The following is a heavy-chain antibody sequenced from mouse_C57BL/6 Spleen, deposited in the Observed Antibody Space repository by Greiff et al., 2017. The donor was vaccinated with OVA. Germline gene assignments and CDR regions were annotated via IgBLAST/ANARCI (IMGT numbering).Heavy chain of an antibody. CDR3: ARRDYGNDYFDY. J-gene: IGHJ2*01. V-gene: IGHV5-9*01. D-gene: IGHD2-4*01. CDR2: ISGGGGNT. CDR1: GFTFSSYT. Sequence: EVQRVESGGGLVKPGGSLKLSCAASGFTFSSYTMSWVRQTPEQRLEWVATISGGGGNTYYPDSVKGRFTISRDNAKNTLYLQMSSLRSEDTALYYCARRDYGNDYFDYWGQGTTLTVSS.